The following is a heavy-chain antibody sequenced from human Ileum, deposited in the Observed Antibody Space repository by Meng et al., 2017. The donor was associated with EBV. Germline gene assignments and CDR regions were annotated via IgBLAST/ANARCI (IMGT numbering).Heavy chain of an antibody. Sequence: GQLQAAGPGPVGPSGTLSLTCSVSGASISNEHWWSWVRQSPGKGLEWIGEIHHTRGPNYNPSLKSRVIISVDKSNNHFSLRLSAVTAADTAVYYCASNGAFSLDHWGQGTLVTVSS. CDR1: GASISNEHW. CDR3: ASNGAFSLDH. CDR2: IHHTRGP. V-gene: IGHV4-4*02. J-gene: IGHJ4*02. D-gene: IGHD2-8*01.